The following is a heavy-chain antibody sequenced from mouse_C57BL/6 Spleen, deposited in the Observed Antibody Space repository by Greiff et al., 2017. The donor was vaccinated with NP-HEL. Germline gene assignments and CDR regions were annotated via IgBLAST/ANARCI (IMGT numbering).Heavy chain of an antibody. CDR1: GFTFSSYA. Sequence: EVQRVESGEGLVKPGGSLTLSCAASGFTFSSYAMSWVRQTPEKRLEWVAYISSGGDYIYYADTVKGRFTISRDNARNTLYLQMSSLKSEDTAMYYCTRDRGTGYFDYWGQGTTLTVSS. V-gene: IGHV5-9-1*02. J-gene: IGHJ2*01. D-gene: IGHD4-1*01. CDR3: TRDRGTGYFDY. CDR2: ISSGGDYI.